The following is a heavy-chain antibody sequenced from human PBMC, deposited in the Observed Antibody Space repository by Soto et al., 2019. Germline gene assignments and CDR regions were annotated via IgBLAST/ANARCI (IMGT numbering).Heavy chain of an antibody. Sequence: GESLKISCKGSEYSFTTHWISWVRQMPGKGLEWMGRIDPSDSYTKYSPSFQGHITISADKSISTAYLQWSSLKASDTAMYYCATTPRGYCSGGSCYPSPSYYYYGMDVWGQGTTVTVSS. J-gene: IGHJ6*02. D-gene: IGHD2-15*01. CDR2: IDPSDSYT. CDR1: EYSFTTHW. CDR3: ATTPRGYCSGGSCYPSPSYYYYGMDV. V-gene: IGHV5-10-1*01.